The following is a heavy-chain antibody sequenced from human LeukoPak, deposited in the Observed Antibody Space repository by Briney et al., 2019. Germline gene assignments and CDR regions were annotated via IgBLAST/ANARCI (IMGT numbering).Heavy chain of an antibody. CDR2: INSNSGVT. CDR3: ARDLRGYDYLDY. D-gene: IGHD5-12*01. J-gene: IGHJ4*02. CDR1: GYTFTNFY. Sequence: ASVKVSCKASGYTFTNFYIHGVRQAPGQGLEWVGCINSNSGVTNSAQRSQGRVTMTRDTSISTASMELSRLRSDDTAVFYCARDLRGYDYLDYWGQGTLVTVSS. V-gene: IGHV1-2*02.